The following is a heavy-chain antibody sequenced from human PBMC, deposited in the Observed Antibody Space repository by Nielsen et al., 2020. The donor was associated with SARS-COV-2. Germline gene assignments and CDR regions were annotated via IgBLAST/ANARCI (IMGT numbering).Heavy chain of an antibody. J-gene: IGHJ3*02. V-gene: IGHV3-30*03. CDR3: ARDLGGYDRGAFDI. CDR2: ISYDGSNK. D-gene: IGHD3-10*02. CDR1: GFTFSSYG. Sequence: GGSLRLSCAASGFTFSSYGMHWVRQAPGKGLEWVAVISYDGSNKYYADSVKGRFTISRDNSKNTLYLQMNSLRAEDTAVYYCARDLGGYDRGAFDIWGQGTMVT.